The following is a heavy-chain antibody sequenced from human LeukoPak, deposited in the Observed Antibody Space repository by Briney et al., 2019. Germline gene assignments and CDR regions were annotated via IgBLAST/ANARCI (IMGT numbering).Heavy chain of an antibody. CDR3: ARGPSGYHNT. D-gene: IGHD5-12*01. V-gene: IGHV3-23*01. CDR2: FSGSGGST. J-gene: IGHJ4*02. CDR1: GFTFSSYA. Sequence: GGSLRLSCAASGFTFSSYAMSWVRQAPGKGLECISGFSGSGGSTYYADSVKGRFTISRDNSKNTLYLQMNSLRAEDTAVYYYARGPSGYHNTGGQGTLVTVSS.